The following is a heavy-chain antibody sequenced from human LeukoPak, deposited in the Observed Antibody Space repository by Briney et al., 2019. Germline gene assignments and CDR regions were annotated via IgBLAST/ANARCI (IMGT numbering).Heavy chain of an antibody. V-gene: IGHV7-4-1*02. D-gene: IGHD3-22*01. CDR1: GYTFTSYA. J-gene: IGHJ5*02. CDR2: INTNTGNP. CDR3: ARDFSLYYYDSSGYSGNWFDP. Sequence: ASVKVSCKASGYTFTSYAMNWVRQAPGQGLEWMGWINTNTGNPTYAQGFTGRFVFSLDTSVSTAYLQISSLKAEDTAVYYCARDFSLYYYDSSGYSGNWFDPWGQGTLVTVSS.